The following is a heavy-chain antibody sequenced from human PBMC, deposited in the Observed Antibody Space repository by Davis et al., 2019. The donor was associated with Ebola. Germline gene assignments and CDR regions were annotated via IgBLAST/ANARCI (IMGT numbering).Heavy chain of an antibody. CDR1: GGSISSYY. CDR2: IYYSGST. CDR3: ARDRKEYYYDSSGYYSVDYGMDV. J-gene: IGHJ6*02. V-gene: IGHV4-59*01. D-gene: IGHD3-22*01. Sequence: MPGGSLRLSCTVSGGSISSYYWSWIRQPPGKGLEWIGYIYYSGSTNYNPSLKSRVTISVDTSKNQFSLKLSSVTAADTAVYYCARDRKEYYYDSSGYYSVDYGMDVWGQGTTVSVSS.